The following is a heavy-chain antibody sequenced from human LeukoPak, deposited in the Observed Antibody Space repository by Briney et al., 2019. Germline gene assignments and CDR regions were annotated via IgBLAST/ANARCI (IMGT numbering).Heavy chain of an antibody. J-gene: IGHJ4*02. CDR3: ARDYYDSSGYYMPTDY. V-gene: IGHV1-18*01. CDR2: ISAYNGNT. D-gene: IGHD3-22*01. Sequence: ASVKVSCKASGYTFTSYGISWVRQAPGQGLEWMGWISAYNGNTNYAQKLQGRVTMTTDTSTSTAYMELRSLRSDDTAVYYCARDYYDSSGYYMPTDYWGQGTLVTVSS. CDR1: GYTFTSYG.